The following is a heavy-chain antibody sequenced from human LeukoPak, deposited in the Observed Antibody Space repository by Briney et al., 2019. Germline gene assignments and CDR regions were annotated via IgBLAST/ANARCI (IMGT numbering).Heavy chain of an antibody. J-gene: IGHJ4*02. CDR1: GFTFSSYA. CDR3: TRAPDTDGGNYRRYSFDY. Sequence: GGSLRLSCAASGFTFSSYAMSWVRQAPGKGLEWVSAISGSGGSTYYADSVKGRFTISRDNSKNTLYLQMNSLRAEDTAVYYCTRAPDTDGGNYRRYSFDYWGQGTLVTVSS. V-gene: IGHV3-23*01. CDR2: ISGSGGST. D-gene: IGHD3-16*02.